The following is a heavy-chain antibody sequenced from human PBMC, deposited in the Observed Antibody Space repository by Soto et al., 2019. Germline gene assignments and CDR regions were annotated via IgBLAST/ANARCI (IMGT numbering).Heavy chain of an antibody. V-gene: IGHV4-31*03. CDR3: ARSRGGYSGYGAFDI. CDR1: GGSISSGGYY. Sequence: SETLSLTCTVSGGSISSGGYYWSWIRQHPGKGLEWIGYIYYSGSTYYNPSLKSRVTISVDTSKNQFSLKLSSVTAADTAVYYCARSRGGYSGYGAFDIWGQGTMVTVSS. CDR2: IYYSGST. D-gene: IGHD5-12*01. J-gene: IGHJ3*02.